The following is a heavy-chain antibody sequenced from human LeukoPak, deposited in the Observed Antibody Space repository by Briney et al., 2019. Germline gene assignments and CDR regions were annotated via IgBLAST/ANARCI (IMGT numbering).Heavy chain of an antibody. Sequence: GESLRLSCAASGFTFTTYDMNWVRQAPGKGLEWVSYISRDSAYMYLADSVKGRFTISRDNSKNTLYLQMNSLRAEDTAVYYCATSPESSGWYYFDYWGQGTLVTVSS. CDR2: ISRDSAYM. CDR1: GFTFTTYD. J-gene: IGHJ4*02. CDR3: ATSPESSGWYYFDY. D-gene: IGHD6-19*01. V-gene: IGHV3-21*01.